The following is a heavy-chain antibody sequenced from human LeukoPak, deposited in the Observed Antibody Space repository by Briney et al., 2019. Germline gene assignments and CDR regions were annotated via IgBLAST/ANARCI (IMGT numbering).Heavy chain of an antibody. CDR2: INPNSGGT. D-gene: IGHD4-11*01. J-gene: IGHJ4*02. Sequence: GASVKVSFKASGYTFTGYYIHWVRQAPGQGLEWMGWINPNSGGTNFAQKFQGRVTMTRDTSISTAYMELSRLRSDDTALYYCARDPRDYTNSLEFHYWGQGTLITVSS. V-gene: IGHV1-2*02. CDR3: ARDPRDYTNSLEFHY. CDR1: GYTFTGYY.